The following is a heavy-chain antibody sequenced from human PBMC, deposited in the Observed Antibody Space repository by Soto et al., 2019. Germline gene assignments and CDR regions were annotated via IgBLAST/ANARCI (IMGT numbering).Heavy chain of an antibody. CDR1: GFTFSSYG. J-gene: IGHJ3*02. Sequence: GGSLRLSCAACGFTFSSYGMHWVREDPGKGLEWVAVIWYDGSNKYYADSVKGRFTISRDNSKNTLYLQMNSLRAEDTAVYYCARDSSAVAGARDAFDIWGQGTMVTVSS. D-gene: IGHD6-19*01. CDR3: ARDSSAVAGARDAFDI. V-gene: IGHV3-33*01. CDR2: IWYDGSNK.